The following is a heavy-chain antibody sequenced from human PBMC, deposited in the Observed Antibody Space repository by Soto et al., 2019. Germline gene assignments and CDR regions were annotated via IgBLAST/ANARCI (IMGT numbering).Heavy chain of an antibody. V-gene: IGHV3-43D*04. D-gene: IGHD7-27*01. Sequence: PGGSLRLSCAASGFTFDDYAMHWVRQAPGKGLEWVSLISWDGGSTYYADSVKGRFTISRDNSKNSLYLQMNSLRAEDTALYYCAKNTVKGTGDRYYYYGMDVWGQGTTVTVSS. CDR2: ISWDGGST. J-gene: IGHJ6*02. CDR3: AKNTVKGTGDRYYYYGMDV. CDR1: GFTFDDYA.